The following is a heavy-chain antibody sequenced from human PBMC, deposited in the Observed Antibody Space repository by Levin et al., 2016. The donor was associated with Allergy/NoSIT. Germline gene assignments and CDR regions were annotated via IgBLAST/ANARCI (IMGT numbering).Heavy chain of an antibody. D-gene: IGHD6-19*01. CDR2: INAGNGNT. CDR3: ARGGIIAVAALLFDY. CDR1: GYTFTSYA. V-gene: IGHV1-3*01. J-gene: IGHJ4*02. Sequence: ASVKVSCKASGYTFTSYAMHWVRQAPGQRLEWMGWINAGNGNTKYSQKFQGRVTITRDTSASTAYMELSSLRSEDTAVYYCARGGIIAVAALLFDYWGQGTLVTVSS.